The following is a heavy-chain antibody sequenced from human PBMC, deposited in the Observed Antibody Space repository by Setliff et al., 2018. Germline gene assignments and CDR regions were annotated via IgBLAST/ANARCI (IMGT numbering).Heavy chain of an antibody. V-gene: IGHV4-39*07. CDR1: GGSISSSSYY. Sequence: SETLSLTCTVSGGSISSSSYYWGWIRQPPGKGLEWIGSIYYSGSTYYNPSLKSRVTISVDTSKNQFSLKLSSVTAADTAVYYYARRATYYNFWSGYYDYWGQGTLVT. D-gene: IGHD3-3*01. CDR2: IYYSGST. CDR3: ARRATYYNFWSGYYDY. J-gene: IGHJ4*02.